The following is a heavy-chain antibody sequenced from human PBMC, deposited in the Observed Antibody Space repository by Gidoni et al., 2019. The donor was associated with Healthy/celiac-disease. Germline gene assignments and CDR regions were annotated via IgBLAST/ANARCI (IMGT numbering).Heavy chain of an antibody. D-gene: IGHD4-17*01. CDR3: ARIGGYYGGNSGDY. Sequence: QVQLVQSGAEVKKPGSSVQVSCKASVCTFSSYAISWVRQAPGQGLEWMGGIIPIFGTANYEKKFQGRVTITADESTRKAYMELSSMRSEDTAVYYCARIGGYYGGNSGDYWGKGTLVTVAS. V-gene: IGHV1-69*01. CDR1: VCTFSSYA. CDR2: IIPIFGTA. J-gene: IGHJ4*02.